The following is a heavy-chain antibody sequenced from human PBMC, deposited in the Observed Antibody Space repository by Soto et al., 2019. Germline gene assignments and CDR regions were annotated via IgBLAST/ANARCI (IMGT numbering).Heavy chain of an antibody. CDR2: IYYSGST. D-gene: IGHD2-2*01. V-gene: IGHV4-39*01. CDR3: ARGEPSCSSSSCYPFQY. Sequence: LSLTCTVSGGSISSSSFHWGWIRQPPGKGLEWIGSIYYSGSTYYSPSLKSRVTISVDTSKNQFSLKLSSVTAADMAVYYCARGEPSCSSSSCYPFQYWGQGTLVTVSS. J-gene: IGHJ4*02. CDR1: GGSISSSSFH.